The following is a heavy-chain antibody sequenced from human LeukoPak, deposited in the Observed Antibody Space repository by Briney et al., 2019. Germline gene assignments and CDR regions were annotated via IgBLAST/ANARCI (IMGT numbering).Heavy chain of an antibody. CDR1: GFTFSTFA. CDR2: IHYDGSNN. J-gene: IGHJ4*02. Sequence: GGSLRLSCEASGFTFSTFAMIVVRQAPGKGLEWVAFIHYDGSNNYYADSVKGRFTISRDNSKNTLYLQMNTLRADDTAVYYCAKDHGSSDWYYFDYWGQGTLVTVSS. D-gene: IGHD6-13*01. V-gene: IGHV3-30*02. CDR3: AKDHGSSDWYYFDY.